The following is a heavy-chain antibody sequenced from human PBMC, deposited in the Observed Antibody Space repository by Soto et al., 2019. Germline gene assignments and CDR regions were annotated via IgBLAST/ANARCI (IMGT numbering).Heavy chain of an antibody. D-gene: IGHD6-6*01. CDR1: DGSLSGYQ. CDR3: ARRPDGFDV. J-gene: IGHJ3*01. V-gene: IGHV4-34*01. Sequence: QVQLQQWGAGLLRPSETLSLTCAVYDGSLSGYQWSWIRQPPGKGLEWIGEINHSGSTNYNPSLKGRVTISVDTSKNQFSLKVTSVTDADTAVYYCARRPDGFDVWGQGTMVTVSS. CDR2: INHSGST.